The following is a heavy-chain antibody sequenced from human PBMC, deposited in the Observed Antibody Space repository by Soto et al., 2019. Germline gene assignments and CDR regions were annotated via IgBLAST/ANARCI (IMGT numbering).Heavy chain of an antibody. J-gene: IGHJ4*02. CDR3: ATLGLQQAF. Sequence: PXGSLRLSCAASGFTFNTWMKWVRQAPGEGLVCVSSIDSDGSITSYADSVKGRFTISRDNAKNTLYLQMNILRAEDTAVYYCATLGLQQAFWGQGPLVTVSS. CDR2: IDSDGSIT. V-gene: IGHV3-74*01. CDR1: GFTFNTW. D-gene: IGHD2-21*02.